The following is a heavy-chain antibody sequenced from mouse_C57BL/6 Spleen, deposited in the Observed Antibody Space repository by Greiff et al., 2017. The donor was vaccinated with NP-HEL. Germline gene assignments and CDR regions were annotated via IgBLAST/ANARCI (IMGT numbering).Heavy chain of an antibody. CDR1: GYTFTSYW. D-gene: IGHD4-1*01. CDR2: IHPNSGST. J-gene: IGHJ2*01. CDR3: ARDGELGLFDY. Sequence: QVQLKQPGAELVKPGASVKLSCKASGYTFTSYWMHWVKQRPGQGLEWIGMIHPNSGSTNYNEKFKSKATLTVDKSSSTAYMQLSSLTSEDSAVYYCARDGELGLFDYWGQGTTLTVSS. V-gene: IGHV1-64*01.